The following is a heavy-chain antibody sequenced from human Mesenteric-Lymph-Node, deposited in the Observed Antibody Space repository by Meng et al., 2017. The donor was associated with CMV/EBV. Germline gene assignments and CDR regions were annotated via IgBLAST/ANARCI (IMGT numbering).Heavy chain of an antibody. J-gene: IGHJ4*02. CDR2: IYYSGTA. CDR1: GGSISGAGSS. D-gene: IGHD3-22*01. Sequence: TVSGGSISGAGSSCSWIRQHPGKGLEWIGYIYYSGTASYNPSLKSRVTMSVDTSKNQFSLKLTSVTAADTALYYCAIDTSGYYHFHYWGQGTLVTVSS. V-gene: IGHV4-31*03. CDR3: AIDTSGYYHFHY.